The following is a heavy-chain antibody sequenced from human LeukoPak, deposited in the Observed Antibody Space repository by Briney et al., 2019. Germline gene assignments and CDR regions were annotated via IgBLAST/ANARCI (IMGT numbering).Heavy chain of an antibody. D-gene: IGHD1-26*01. J-gene: IGHJ4*02. CDR2: SNWNGGST. CDR3: ARGNSGSYYGFNYFDY. CDR1: AFTFDDYG. V-gene: IGHV3-20*04. Sequence: GGSLRLSCAASAFTFDDYGMSWVRQAPGKGLEWVSGSNWNGGSTGYADSVKGRFTISRDNAKNSLYLQMNSLRAEDTALYYCARGNSGSYYGFNYFDYWGQGTLVTVSS.